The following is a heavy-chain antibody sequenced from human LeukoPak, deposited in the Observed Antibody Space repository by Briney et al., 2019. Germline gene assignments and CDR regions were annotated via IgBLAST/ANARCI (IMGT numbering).Heavy chain of an antibody. CDR3: ARILGRGGYSYGSDAFDI. CDR2: IIPILGIA. V-gene: IGHV1-69*04. J-gene: IGHJ3*02. D-gene: IGHD5-18*01. Sequence: ASVRVSCKASGGTFSSYAISWVRQAPGQGLEWMGRIIPILGIANYAQKFQGRVTITADKSTSTAYMELSSLRSEDTAVYYCARILGRGGYSYGSDAFDIWGQGTMVTVS. CDR1: GGTFSSYA.